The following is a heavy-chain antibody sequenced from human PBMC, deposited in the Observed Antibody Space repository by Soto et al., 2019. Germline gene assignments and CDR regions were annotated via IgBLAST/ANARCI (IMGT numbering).Heavy chain of an antibody. Sequence: QVQLVESGGGVVQPGRSLRLSCAASGFTFSSYGMHWVRQAPGKGLEWVAVISYDGSNKYYADSVKGRFTISRDNSKNTLYLQMNSLRADDTAVYYCAKETYYYGSGSSLTYYDYYGMDVWGQGSTVTVSS. V-gene: IGHV3-30*18. CDR2: ISYDGSNK. J-gene: IGHJ6*02. D-gene: IGHD3-10*01. CDR1: GFTFSSYG. CDR3: AKETYYYGSGSSLTYYDYYGMDV.